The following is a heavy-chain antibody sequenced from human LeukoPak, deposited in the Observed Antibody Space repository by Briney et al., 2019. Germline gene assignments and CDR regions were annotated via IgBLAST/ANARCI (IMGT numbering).Heavy chain of an antibody. CDR3: ARIKQWLGLYDY. V-gene: IGHV4-34*01. D-gene: IGHD6-19*01. Sequence: KPSETLSLTCAVYGGSFSGYYWSWIRQPPGKGLEWIGEINHSGSTNYNPSLKSRVTISVDTSKNQFSLKLSSVTAADTAVYYCARIKQWLGLYDYWGQGTLVTVSS. CDR2: INHSGST. CDR1: GGSFSGYY. J-gene: IGHJ4*02.